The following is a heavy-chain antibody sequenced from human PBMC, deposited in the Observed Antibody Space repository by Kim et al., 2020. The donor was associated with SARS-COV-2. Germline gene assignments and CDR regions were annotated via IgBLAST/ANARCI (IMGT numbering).Heavy chain of an antibody. CDR3: ARGGTMVRGEYYYYYYGMDV. J-gene: IGHJ6*02. CDR2: ISSSGSTI. CDR1: GFTFSDYY. Sequence: GGSLRLSCAASGFTFSDYYMSWIRQAQGKGLEWVSYISSSGSTIYYADSVKGRFTISRDNAKHSLYLQMNSLRAEDTAVYYCARGGTMVRGEYYYYYYGMDVWGQGTTVTVSS. D-gene: IGHD3-10*01. V-gene: IGHV3-11*04.